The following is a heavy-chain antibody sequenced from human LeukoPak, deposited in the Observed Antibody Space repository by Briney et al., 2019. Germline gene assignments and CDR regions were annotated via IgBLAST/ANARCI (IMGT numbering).Heavy chain of an antibody. CDR3: ARDGSSGWPSSDY. Sequence: PSETLSLTCTVSGGSISSSSYYWGWIRQPPGKRLEWIGSIYYSGSTYYNPSLKSRVTMSVDTSKNQFSLKLNSVTAADTAVYYCARDGSSGWPSSDYWGQGTLVTVSS. J-gene: IGHJ4*02. CDR2: IYYSGST. D-gene: IGHD6-19*01. V-gene: IGHV4-39*07. CDR1: GGSISSSSYY.